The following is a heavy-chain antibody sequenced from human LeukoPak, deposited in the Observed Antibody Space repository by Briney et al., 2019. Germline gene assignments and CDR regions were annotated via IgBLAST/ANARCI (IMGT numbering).Heavy chain of an antibody. V-gene: IGHV3-53*01. CDR2: IYSGGST. Sequence: PGGSLRLSCAASGFTVSSNYMSWVRQAPGKGLEWVSVIYSGGSTNYADSVKGRFTISRDNSKNTLYLQMNSLRAGDTAVYYCATKDSSGYIDAFDIWGQGTMVTVSS. CDR1: GFTVSSNY. J-gene: IGHJ3*02. CDR3: ATKDSSGYIDAFDI. D-gene: IGHD3-22*01.